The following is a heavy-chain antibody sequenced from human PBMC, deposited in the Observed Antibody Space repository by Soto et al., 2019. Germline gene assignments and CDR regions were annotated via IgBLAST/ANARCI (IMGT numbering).Heavy chain of an antibody. CDR3: ARFYRPTVANGLYYYYSFGMEV. V-gene: IGHV4-34*01. J-gene: IGHJ6*04. CDR2: INHSGST. Sequence: SSETLSLTCAVYGGSFSGYYWSWIRQPPGQGLEWIGEINHSGSTNYNPSLKSRVTISVDTSKNQFSLKLSSVTGTEVAVYYCARFYRPTVANGLYYYYSFGMEVLGKG. D-gene: IGHD4-17*01. CDR1: GGSFSGYY.